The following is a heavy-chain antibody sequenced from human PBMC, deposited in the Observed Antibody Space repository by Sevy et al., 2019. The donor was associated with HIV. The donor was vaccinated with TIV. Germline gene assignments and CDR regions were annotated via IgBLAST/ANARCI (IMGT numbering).Heavy chain of an antibody. Sequence: NNRGASVKVSCKASGGIFRSNAISWVRQAPGQGLEWMGGIIAVFGTTNYAQKFQGRVTVSADESRSTAYMELSSLRSEDTAVYYCARDKYYYVSGSFDYWGQGTQVTVSS. CDR2: IIAVFGTT. D-gene: IGHD3-10*01. CDR1: GGIFRSNA. J-gene: IGHJ4*01. CDR3: ARDKYYYVSGSFDY. V-gene: IGHV1-69*13.